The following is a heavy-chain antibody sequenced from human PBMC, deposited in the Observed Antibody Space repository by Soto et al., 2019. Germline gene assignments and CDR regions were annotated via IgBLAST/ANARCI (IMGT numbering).Heavy chain of an antibody. J-gene: IGHJ6*02. Sequence: KTSETLSLTCAVYGGSFSGYYWSWIRQPPGKGLEWIGEINHSGSTNYNPSLKSRVTISVDTSKNQFSLKLSSVTAADTAVYYCARWSGYSYGYAYYYYGMDVWGQGTTVTVSS. CDR3: ARWSGYSYGYAYYYYGMDV. D-gene: IGHD5-18*01. CDR2: INHSGST. V-gene: IGHV4-34*01. CDR1: GGSFSGYY.